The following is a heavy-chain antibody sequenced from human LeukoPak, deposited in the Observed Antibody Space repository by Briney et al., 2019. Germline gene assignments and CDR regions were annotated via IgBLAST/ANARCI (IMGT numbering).Heavy chain of an antibody. Sequence: SETLSLTCTLCGHSLSCQHWRCLRQPPGEGLEWIGYIFKRANNNYNTSLKGRVTISVDPSKKQFSLKMSSVTAADTAVYYCARGRRVNAEYFDDWGQGTLVTVSS. CDR3: ARGRRVNAEYFDD. V-gene: IGHV4-59*11. CDR1: GHSLSCQH. CDR2: IFKRANN. J-gene: IGHJ4*02.